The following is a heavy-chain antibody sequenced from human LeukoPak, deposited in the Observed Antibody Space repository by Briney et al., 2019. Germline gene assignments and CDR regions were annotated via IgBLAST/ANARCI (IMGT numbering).Heavy chain of an antibody. V-gene: IGHV1-18*01. CDR3: ASSKNYYDSSGLDY. J-gene: IGHJ4*02. CDR2: ISAYNGNT. D-gene: IGHD3-22*01. CDR1: GYTFTSYG. Sequence: ASVKVSCKTSGYTFTSYGISWVRQAPGQGLEWMGWISAYNGNTNSAQKLRGRVTMTTDTSTATAYMDLRSLRSDDTAVYYCASSKNYYDSSGLDYWGQGTLVTVSS.